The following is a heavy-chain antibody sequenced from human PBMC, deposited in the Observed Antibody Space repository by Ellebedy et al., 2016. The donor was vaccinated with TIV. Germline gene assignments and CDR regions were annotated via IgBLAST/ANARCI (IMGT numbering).Heavy chain of an antibody. J-gene: IGHJ5*02. CDR2: ISYDGSNK. D-gene: IGHD4-17*01. V-gene: IGHV3-30*18. Sequence: GESLKISXAASGFTFSDHYMHWVRQAPGKGLEWVAVISYDGSNKYYADSVKGRFTISRDNSKNTLYLQMNSLRAEDTAVYYCAKEAHGDYDISWFDPWGQGTLVTVSS. CDR1: GFTFSDHY. CDR3: AKEAHGDYDISWFDP.